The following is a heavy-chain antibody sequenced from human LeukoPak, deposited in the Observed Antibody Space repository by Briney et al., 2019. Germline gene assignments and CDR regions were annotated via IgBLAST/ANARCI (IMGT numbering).Heavy chain of an antibody. CDR1: GFTFSSYS. CDR3: AREWGIAVIDY. Sequence: GGSLRLSCAASGFTFSSYSMNWVRQALGKGLEWVSSISSSSSYIYYADSVKGRFTISRDNAENSLYLQMNSLRAEDTAVYYCAREWGIAVIDYWGQGTLVTVSS. J-gene: IGHJ4*02. D-gene: IGHD6-19*01. V-gene: IGHV3-21*01. CDR2: ISSSSSYI.